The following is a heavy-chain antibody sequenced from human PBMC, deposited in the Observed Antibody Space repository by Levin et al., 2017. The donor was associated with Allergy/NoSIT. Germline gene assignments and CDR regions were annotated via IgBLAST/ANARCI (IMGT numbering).Heavy chain of an antibody. V-gene: IGHV4-61*01. CDR3: ARNRIIVSGGNDYYYGMDV. CDR2: INYRGGT. J-gene: IGHJ6*02. Sequence: SETLSLTCSVSGGSVSSGTYYWSWIRRPPGKGLEWIGYINYRGGTKYNPSLKRRVTISVDTSKNEFSLKLTSVTAADTAVYYCARNRIIVSGGNDYYYGMDVWGQGTTVTVSS. D-gene: IGHD5/OR15-5a*01. CDR1: GGSVSSGTYY.